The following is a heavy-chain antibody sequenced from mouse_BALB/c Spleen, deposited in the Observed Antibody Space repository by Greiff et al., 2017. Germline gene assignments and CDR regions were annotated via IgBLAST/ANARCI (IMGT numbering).Heavy chain of an antibody. CDR1: GYSFTSYW. V-gene: IGHV1-5*01. CDR2: IYPGNSDT. Sequence: VQLKESGTVLARPGASVKMSCKASGYSFTSYWMHWVKQRPGQGLEWIGAIYPGNSDTSYNQKFKGKAKLTAVTSASTAYMELSSLTNEDSAVYYCTRSRAARASFAYWGQGTLVTVSA. J-gene: IGHJ3*01. CDR3: TRSRAARASFAY. D-gene: IGHD3-1*01.